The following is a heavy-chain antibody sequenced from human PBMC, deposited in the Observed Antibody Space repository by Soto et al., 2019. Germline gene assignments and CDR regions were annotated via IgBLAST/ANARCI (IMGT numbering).Heavy chain of an antibody. CDR3: AGWFDYGDYGYFQH. J-gene: IGHJ1*01. D-gene: IGHD4-17*01. CDR2: IYYSGST. V-gene: IGHV4-31*03. Sequence: TLSLTCTVSGGSISSGSYYWSWIRQHPGKGLEWIGYIYYSGSTYYNPSLKSRVTISVDTSKNQFSLKLSSVTAADTAVYYCAGWFDYGDYGYFQHWGQGTLVTVSS. CDR1: GGSISSGSYY.